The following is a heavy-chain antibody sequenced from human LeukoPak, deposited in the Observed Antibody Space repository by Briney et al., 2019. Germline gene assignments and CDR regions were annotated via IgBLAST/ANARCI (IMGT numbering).Heavy chain of an antibody. J-gene: IGHJ4*02. CDR1: GGSISSYY. CDR2: IYTTGNT. V-gene: IGHV4-4*07. D-gene: IGHD5-12*01. Sequence: SETLSLTCTVSGGSISSYYWSWIRQPAGKGLECIGPIYTTGNTNYNPSLKSRVTMSVDTSKNQFSLKLSSVTAADTAVYYCARDSGYDIIDYWGQGTLVTVSS. CDR3: ARDSGYDIIDY.